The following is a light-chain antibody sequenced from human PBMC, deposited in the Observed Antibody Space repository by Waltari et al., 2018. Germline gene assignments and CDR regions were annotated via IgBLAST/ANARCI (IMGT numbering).Light chain of an antibody. V-gene: IGKV3-20*01. CDR2: GAS. CDR1: QGVRSSE. Sequence: EIVLTQSPGTLSLSPGERATLPCRASQGVRSSELAWYQQKPGQAPRRLIFGASNRATGIPDRFSGSGSGTDFTLTISRLEPEDFAVYYCLQYGSSPWTFGQGTKVEIK. CDR3: LQYGSSPWT. J-gene: IGKJ1*01.